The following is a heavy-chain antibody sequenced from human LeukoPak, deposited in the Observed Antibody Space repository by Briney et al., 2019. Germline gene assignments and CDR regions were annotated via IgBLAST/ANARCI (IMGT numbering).Heavy chain of an antibody. V-gene: IGHV3-30*18. CDR3: AKINNVDDF. D-gene: IGHD1/OR15-1a*01. CDR1: GFTFSSYG. Sequence: GRSLRLSCAASGFTFSSYGMHWVRQAPGKGLEWVAVISYDGSNKYYADSVKGRFTISRDNSKNTLYLQMNSLRAEDTAVYYCAKINNVDDFWGQGTLVTVSS. CDR2: ISYDGSNK. J-gene: IGHJ4*02.